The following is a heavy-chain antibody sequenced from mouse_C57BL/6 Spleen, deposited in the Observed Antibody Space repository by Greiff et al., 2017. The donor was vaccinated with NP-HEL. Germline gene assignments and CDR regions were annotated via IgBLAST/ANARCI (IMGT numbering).Heavy chain of an antibody. J-gene: IGHJ4*01. Sequence: VQLVESGAELARPGALVKLSCKASGYTFTSYGISWVKQRTGQGLEWIGEIYPRSGNTYYNEKFKGKATLTADKSSSTAYMELRSLTSEDSAVYFCARSRDYPYAMDYWGQGTSVTVSS. CDR3: ARSRDYPYAMDY. D-gene: IGHD2-4*01. CDR2: IYPRSGNT. V-gene: IGHV1-81*01. CDR1: GYTFTSYG.